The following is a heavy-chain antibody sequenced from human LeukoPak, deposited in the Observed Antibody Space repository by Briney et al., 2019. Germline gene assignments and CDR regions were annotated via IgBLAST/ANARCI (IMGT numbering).Heavy chain of an antibody. CDR3: AREDTGPHYDILTGYPDYYGMDV. J-gene: IGHJ6*02. Sequence: PSETLSLTCTVSGGSISSYYWSWIRQPAGKGLEWIGRIYTSGSTNYNPSLKSRVTMSVDTSKNQFSLKLSSVTAADTAVYYCAREDTGPHYDILTGYPDYYGMDVWGRGTTVTVSS. CDR1: GGSISSYY. D-gene: IGHD3-9*01. V-gene: IGHV4-4*07. CDR2: IYTSGST.